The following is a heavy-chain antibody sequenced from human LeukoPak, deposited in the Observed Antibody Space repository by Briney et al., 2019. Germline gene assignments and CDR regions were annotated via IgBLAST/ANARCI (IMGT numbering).Heavy chain of an antibody. CDR3: ATDSTYYYASGSTGPHYFDY. CDR2: ISDDGGNT. CDR1: GFTFTSTA. D-gene: IGHD3-10*01. Sequence: GGSLRLSCAASGFTFTSTAMHWVRQAPGQGLEWVAVISDDGGNTHYADTVRGRFTISTDKSKSTPYLQLNSLRAEDTALYYCATDSTYYYASGSTGPHYFDYWGQGTLVTVSS. V-gene: IGHV3-30*01. J-gene: IGHJ4*02.